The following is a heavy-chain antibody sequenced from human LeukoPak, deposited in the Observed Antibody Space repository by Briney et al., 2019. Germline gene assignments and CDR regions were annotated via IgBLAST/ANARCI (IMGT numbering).Heavy chain of an antibody. V-gene: IGHV3-21*01. CDR3: ARDSHSSSWYSEFDY. CDR1: GFTFSSYS. CDR2: INILSNYI. J-gene: IGHJ4*02. D-gene: IGHD6-13*01. Sequence: GGSLRLSCAASGFTFSSYSMNWVRQAPGKGLEWVSSINILSNYIYYADSLKGRFTIYKGHAKNSLYLQMNMLRAETTADYYCARDSHSSSWYSEFDYWGQGTLVTVSS.